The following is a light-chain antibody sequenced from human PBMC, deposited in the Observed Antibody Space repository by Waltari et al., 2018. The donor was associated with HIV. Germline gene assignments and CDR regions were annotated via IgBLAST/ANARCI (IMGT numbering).Light chain of an antibody. CDR1: SSDIGTYNY. J-gene: IGLJ2*01. Sequence: QSALTQPASVSGSPGQSITISCTATSSDIGTYNYVSWYQQHPGKAPKLMIYDVSNRPSGVSNRFSGSKSGNTASLTISGLQAEDEADYYCSSYTSSSTPVVFGGGTKLTVL. CDR3: SSYTSSSTPVV. CDR2: DVS. V-gene: IGLV2-14*01.